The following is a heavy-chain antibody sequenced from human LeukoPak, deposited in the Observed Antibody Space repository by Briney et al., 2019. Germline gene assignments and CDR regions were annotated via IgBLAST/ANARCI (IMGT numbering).Heavy chain of an antibody. J-gene: IGHJ5*02. D-gene: IGHD3-3*01. CDR3: ATQITIFGVVARFDP. CDR1: GFTFDDYA. V-gene: IGHV3-9*01. CDR2: ISWNSGSI. Sequence: GGSLRLSCAASGFTFDDYAMHWVRQAPGKGLEWVSGISWNSGSIGYADSVKGRFTISRDNAKNSLYLQMNSLRAEDTALYYCATQITIFGVVARFDPWGQGTLVTVSS.